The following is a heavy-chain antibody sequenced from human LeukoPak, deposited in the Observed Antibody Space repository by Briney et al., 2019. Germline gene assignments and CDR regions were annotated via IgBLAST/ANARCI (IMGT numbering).Heavy chain of an antibody. D-gene: IGHD3-10*01. Sequence: ASVKVSCKASGYTFTSYGISWVRQAPGQGLEWMGWIGAYNGNTNYAQKLQGRVTMTTDTSTSTAYMELRSLRSDDTAVYYCARSPGNYYGSGSYSIDYWGQGTLVTVSS. CDR2: IGAYNGNT. CDR1: GYTFTSYG. CDR3: ARSPGNYYGSGSYSIDY. V-gene: IGHV1-18*01. J-gene: IGHJ4*02.